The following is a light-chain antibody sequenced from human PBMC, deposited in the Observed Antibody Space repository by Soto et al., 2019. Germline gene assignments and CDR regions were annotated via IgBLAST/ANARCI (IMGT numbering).Light chain of an antibody. V-gene: IGLV1-40*01. CDR2: GNS. Sequence: QSVLTQPPSVSGAPGQRVTISCTGSSSSAGSVYNVHWYQQRPGTAPKLLIYGNSNRPSGVPDRFSGSKSGTSASLAITGLQAEDEADYYCQSYDSGLTGGVFGGGTKLTVL. CDR3: QSYDSGLTGGV. J-gene: IGLJ2*01. CDR1: SSSAGSVYN.